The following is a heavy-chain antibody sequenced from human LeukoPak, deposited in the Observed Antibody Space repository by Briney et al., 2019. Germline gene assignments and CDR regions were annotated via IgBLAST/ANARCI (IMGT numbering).Heavy chain of an antibody. Sequence: WASVKVSCKASGGTFSSYAISWVRQAPGQGLEWMGGIIPIFGTANYAQKFQGRVTITTDESTSTAYMELSSLRSEDTAVYYCARGTWVTIFGVVNDYWGQGTLVTASS. CDR2: IIPIFGTA. CDR3: ARGTWVTIFGVVNDY. CDR1: GGTFSSYA. J-gene: IGHJ4*02. V-gene: IGHV1-69*05. D-gene: IGHD3-3*01.